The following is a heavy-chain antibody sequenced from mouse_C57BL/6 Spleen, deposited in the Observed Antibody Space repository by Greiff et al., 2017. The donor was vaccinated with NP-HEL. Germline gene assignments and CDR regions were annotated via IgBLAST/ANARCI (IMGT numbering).Heavy chain of an antibody. J-gene: IGHJ3*01. D-gene: IGHD4-1*01. Sequence: QVQLQQPGAELVRPGSSVKLSCKASGYTFTSYWMHWVKQRPIQGLEWIGNIDPSDSETHYNQKFKDKATLTVDKSSSTAYMQLSSLTSEDSAVYYCARREDWDWFAYWGQGTLVTVSA. CDR3: ARREDWDWFAY. CDR2: IDPSDSET. V-gene: IGHV1-52*01. CDR1: GYTFTSYW.